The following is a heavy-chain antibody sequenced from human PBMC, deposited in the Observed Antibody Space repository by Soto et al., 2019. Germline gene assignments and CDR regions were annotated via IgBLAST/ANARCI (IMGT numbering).Heavy chain of an antibody. CDR3: AKGTGDSQKSMSHDAFDI. J-gene: IGHJ3*02. D-gene: IGHD3-22*01. Sequence: PGGSLRLSCAASGLTFSNYAMSWFRLAPGKGLEWVAVISYDGSNKYYADSVKGRFTISRDNSKNTLYLQMNSVRAEDTAVYYCAKGTGDSQKSMSHDAFDIWGQGTMVTVSS. CDR1: GLTFSNYA. V-gene: IGHV3-30*18. CDR2: ISYDGSNK.